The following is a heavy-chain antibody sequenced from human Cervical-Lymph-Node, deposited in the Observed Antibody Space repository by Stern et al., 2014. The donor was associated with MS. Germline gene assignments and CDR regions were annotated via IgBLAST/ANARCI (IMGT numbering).Heavy chain of an antibody. D-gene: IGHD3-10*01. Sequence: EVQLVESGGALVQPGRSLRLSCAASGFAIDDHGMHWVRQAPGKGLEWVSGISRSSVGYADSVKGRFTISRDNAKNSLYLQMNSLRAEDTALYYCAKDNELRGMEVWGQGTTVTVSS. CDR2: ISRSSV. V-gene: IGHV3-9*01. J-gene: IGHJ6*02. CDR1: GFAIDDHG. CDR3: AKDNELRGMEV.